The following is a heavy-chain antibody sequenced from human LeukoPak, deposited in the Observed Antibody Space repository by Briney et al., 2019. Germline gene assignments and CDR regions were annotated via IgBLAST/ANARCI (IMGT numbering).Heavy chain of an antibody. CDR2: IRSKAYGGTT. Sequence: GGSLRLSCTASGFTFGDYAMSWVRQAPGKGLEWVGFIRSKAYGGTTEYAASVKGRFTISRDDSKSIAYLQMNSLKTEDTAVCYCTRGHSGYDLYYYYMDVWGKGTTVTISS. CDR1: GFTFGDYA. CDR3: TRGHSGYDLYYYYMDV. D-gene: IGHD5-12*01. J-gene: IGHJ6*03. V-gene: IGHV3-49*04.